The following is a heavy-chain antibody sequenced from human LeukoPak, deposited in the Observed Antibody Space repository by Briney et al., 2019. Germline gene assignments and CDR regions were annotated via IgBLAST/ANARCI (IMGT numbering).Heavy chain of an antibody. V-gene: IGHV4-59*01. Sequence: SETLSLTCTVSGGSISSYYWSWIRQPPGKGLEWIGYIYYGGGTNYNPSLKSRVTISVDTSKNQFSLKLSSVTAADTAVYYCARDPYSSWDAFDIWGQGTMVTVSS. J-gene: IGHJ3*02. CDR1: GGSISSYY. CDR3: ARDPYSSWDAFDI. D-gene: IGHD6-13*01. CDR2: IYYGGGT.